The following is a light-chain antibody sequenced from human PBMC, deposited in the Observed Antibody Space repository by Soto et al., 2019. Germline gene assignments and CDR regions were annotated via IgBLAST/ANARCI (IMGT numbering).Light chain of an antibody. Sequence: QSDLTQPPSASGSPGQSVTISCTGTGSDVGGYNYVSWYQQHPGKAPKLVIFDVSRRPSGVPDRFSGSKSGNTASLTVSGLQAEDEADYYCGSFAASNNLLFGRGTKLTVL. J-gene: IGLJ2*01. CDR3: GSFAASNNLL. V-gene: IGLV2-8*01. CDR1: GSDVGGYNY. CDR2: DVS.